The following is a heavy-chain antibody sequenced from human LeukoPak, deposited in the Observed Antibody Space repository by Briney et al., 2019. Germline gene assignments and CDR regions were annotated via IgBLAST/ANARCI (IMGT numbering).Heavy chain of an antibody. CDR1: GFTFSSYS. CDR2: ISSSSTYI. J-gene: IGHJ6*03. CDR3: AREGMVWGVKYYYYMDV. Sequence: GGSLRLSCAASGFTFSSYSMTWVRQAPGKGLEWVSSISSSSTYIYYADSVRGRFTISRDNAKNSLYLQMNSLRAEDTAVYYCAREGMVWGVKYYYYMDVWGTGTTVTISS. V-gene: IGHV3-21*01. D-gene: IGHD3-10*01.